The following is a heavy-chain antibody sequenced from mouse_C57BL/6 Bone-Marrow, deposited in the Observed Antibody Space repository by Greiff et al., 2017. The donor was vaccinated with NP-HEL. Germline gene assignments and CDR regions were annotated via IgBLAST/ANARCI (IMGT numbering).Heavy chain of an antibody. D-gene: IGHD1-2*01. V-gene: IGHV1-64*01. CDR1: GYTFTSYW. Sequence: QVQLQQPGAELVKPGASVKLSCKASGYTFTSYWMHWVKQRPGQGLEWIGMIHPNSGSTNYNEKFKSKATLTVDKSSSTAYMQLSSLTSEDSAVYYCARWGLRLYAMDYGGQGTSVTVSA. CDR3: ARWGLRLYAMDY. CDR2: IHPNSGST. J-gene: IGHJ4*01.